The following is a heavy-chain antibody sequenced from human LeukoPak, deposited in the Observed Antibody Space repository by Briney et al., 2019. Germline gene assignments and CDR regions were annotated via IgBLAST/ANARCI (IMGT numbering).Heavy chain of an antibody. CDR3: AKDGREYSSFNWFGS. D-gene: IGHD6-6*01. V-gene: IGHV3-30*18. Sequence: GRSLRLSCAASRFTFSTYGMHWVRQAAGKGLGWVALVSYDGSNEYYADSVKGRFTISRDNSKNTVYLQMNSLRPEDTAVYYCAKDGREYSSFNWFGSWGQGTLVTVSS. CDR2: VSYDGSNE. J-gene: IGHJ5*01. CDR1: RFTFSTYG.